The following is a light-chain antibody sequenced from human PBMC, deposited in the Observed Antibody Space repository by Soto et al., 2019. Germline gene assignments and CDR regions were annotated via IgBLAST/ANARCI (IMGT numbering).Light chain of an antibody. CDR1: QSVSSY. CDR2: DAS. Sequence: IVLTQSPATLSLSPGERATLSCRASQSVSSYLAWSQQKPGQAPRLLIYDASNRATGIPARFSGSGSGTDFTLTISSLEPEDFAVYYCQQLGGTFGQGTKVDIK. CDR3: QQLGGT. V-gene: IGKV3-11*01. J-gene: IGKJ1*01.